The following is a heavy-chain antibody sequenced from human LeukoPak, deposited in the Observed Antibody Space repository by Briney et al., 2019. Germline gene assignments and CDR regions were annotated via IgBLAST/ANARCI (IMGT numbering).Heavy chain of an antibody. V-gene: IGHV1-69*13. J-gene: IGHJ4*02. Sequence: GASLKDSCKASVGTLRNYAIYWVRQAPGQGLGWMEGLIPPYGRAEYAQKFHGRVTITADEPTNTDYIERNYLTEEGTPGYYCASPKENSDYYLASWGEGPLVAVSA. CDR2: LIPPYGRA. CDR1: VGTLRNYA. CDR3: ASPKENSDYYLAS. D-gene: IGHD4-11*01.